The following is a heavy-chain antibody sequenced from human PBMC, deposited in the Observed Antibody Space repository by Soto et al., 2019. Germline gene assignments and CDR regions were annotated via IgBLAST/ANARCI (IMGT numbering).Heavy chain of an antibody. CDR3: VRDGTKTLRDWFDP. D-gene: IGHD1-1*01. V-gene: IGHV4-4*07. J-gene: IGHJ5*02. CDR2: IYATGTT. Sequence: NPSETLSLTCTVSGASISGFYWSWIRKSAGKGLEWIGRIYATGTTDYNPSLESRVMMSVDTSKKQFSLKLRSVTAADTAVYYCVRDGTKTLRDWFDPWGQGISVTVSS. CDR1: GASISGFY.